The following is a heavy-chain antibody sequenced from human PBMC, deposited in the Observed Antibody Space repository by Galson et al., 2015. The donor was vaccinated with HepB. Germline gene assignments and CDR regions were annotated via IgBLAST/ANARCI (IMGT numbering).Heavy chain of an antibody. V-gene: IGHV5-51*01. Sequence: QSGAEVKKPGESLKISCKGSGYSFTSYWIGWVRQMPGKGLEWMGIIYPGDSDTRYSPSFQGQVTISADKSISTAYLQWSSLKASDTAMYYCARRAPYYYDSSGYLIQAAFDIWGQGTMVTVSS. CDR1: GYSFTSYW. CDR3: ARRAPYYYDSSGYLIQAAFDI. CDR2: IYPGDSDT. D-gene: IGHD3-22*01. J-gene: IGHJ3*02.